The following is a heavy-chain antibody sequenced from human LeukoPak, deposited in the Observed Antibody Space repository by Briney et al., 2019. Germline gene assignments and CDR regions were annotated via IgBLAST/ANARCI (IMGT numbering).Heavy chain of an antibody. CDR2: VYYTGIT. D-gene: IGHD3-9*01. CDR1: GGSLTTNTFY. Sequence: PSETLSLTCTLSGGSLTTNTFYWGWIRQPPGKGLEWIGTVYYTGITHYNPSLKSRITISVDTSKNHFSLNLTSVTAADTAVYFCARHGILTDHSRRYWGQGLLVTVSS. J-gene: IGHJ4*02. CDR3: ARHGILTDHSRRY. V-gene: IGHV4-39*01.